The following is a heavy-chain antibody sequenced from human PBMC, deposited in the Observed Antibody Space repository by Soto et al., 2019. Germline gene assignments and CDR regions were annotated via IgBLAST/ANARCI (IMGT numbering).Heavy chain of an antibody. Sequence: VHLVQSGAEVRQPGASVKVSCQASGYTFSSYALHWVRQAPGQRLEWMGWINAGYGNTKSSQKFQDRVTISRDTSASTAYMELTRLRSEDTAVYYCARDTGDGTFDFWGQGTLVTVSS. J-gene: IGHJ4*02. CDR2: INAGYGNT. D-gene: IGHD7-27*01. CDR3: ARDTGDGTFDF. CDR1: GYTFSSYA. V-gene: IGHV1-3*01.